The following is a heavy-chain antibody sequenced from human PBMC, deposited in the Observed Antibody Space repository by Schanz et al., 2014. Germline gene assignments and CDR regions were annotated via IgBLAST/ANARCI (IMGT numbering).Heavy chain of an antibody. D-gene: IGHD5-12*01. Sequence: QVQLVQSGAEVKKLGASVKVSCKASGYTFTDYYMHWVRQAPGQGLEWMERINPNSGGTNYAQKFQGRPTVTRDTSISTAAMEMSRLISEETAVYWCAREMLNIVATMDDDALAIWGQGTMVTVSS. CDR2: INPNSGGT. CDR3: AREMLNIVATMDDDALAI. J-gene: IGHJ3*02. CDR1: GYTFTDYY. V-gene: IGHV1-2*06.